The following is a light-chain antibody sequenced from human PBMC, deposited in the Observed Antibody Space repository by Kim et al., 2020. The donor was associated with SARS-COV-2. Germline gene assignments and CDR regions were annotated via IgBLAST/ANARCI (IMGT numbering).Light chain of an antibody. Sequence: EIVLTQSPGTLSLSPGERATLSCRASQSVNNNYLAWYQQKPGQAPRLLIYGASNRATGIPDRFSGSGSGTDFTLTISRLEPEDFAVYYCQQYGSSPYTFGRGTKLEI. CDR3: QQYGSSPYT. CDR2: GAS. CDR1: QSVNNNY. J-gene: IGKJ2*01. V-gene: IGKV3-20*01.